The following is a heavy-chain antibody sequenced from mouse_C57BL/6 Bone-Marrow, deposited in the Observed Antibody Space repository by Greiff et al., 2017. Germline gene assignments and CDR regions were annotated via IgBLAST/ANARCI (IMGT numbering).Heavy chain of an antibody. CDR1: GFSLTSYG. V-gene: IGHV2-9*01. Sequence: QVQLKEPGPGLVAPSQSLSITCTVSGFSLTSYGVDWVRQPPGKGLEWLGVIWGGGSTNYNSALMSRLSISKDNSKSQVFLKMNSLQTDDTAMYYCAKRYHGNFEGFAYWGQGTLVTVSA. D-gene: IGHD2-1*01. CDR2: IWGGGST. J-gene: IGHJ3*01. CDR3: AKRYHGNFEGFAY.